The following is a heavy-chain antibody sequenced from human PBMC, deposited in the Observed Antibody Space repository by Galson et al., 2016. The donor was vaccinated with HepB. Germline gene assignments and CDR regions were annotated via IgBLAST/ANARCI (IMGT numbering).Heavy chain of an antibody. D-gene: IGHD3-16*01. CDR1: GFTFNTYS. CDR2: IISSSYI. V-gene: IGHV3-21*01. J-gene: IGHJ3*02. Sequence: SLRLSCAASGFTFNTYSMIWVRHAPGKGLEWVSSIISSSYIYYAASAKGRFTISRDNAKNSPYLQMNRLRAEDTAVYYCARVDYDYVWGNPRGAFDIWGQGTLVTVSS. CDR3: ARVDYDYVWGNPRGAFDI.